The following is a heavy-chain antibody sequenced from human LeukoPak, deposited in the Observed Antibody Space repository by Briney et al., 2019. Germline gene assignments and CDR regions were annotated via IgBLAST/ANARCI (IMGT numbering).Heavy chain of an antibody. Sequence: PGGSLRLSCAASGFTFSSYAMSWVRQAPGKGLEWVSGISGSGGSTYYADSVKGRFTISRDNSKNTLYLQMNSLRAEDTAVYYCAKGGREVRDYYYGMDVWGQGTTVTVSS. CDR1: GFTFSSYA. CDR2: ISGSGGST. J-gene: IGHJ6*02. D-gene: IGHD2-2*01. V-gene: IGHV3-23*01. CDR3: AKGGREVRDYYYGMDV.